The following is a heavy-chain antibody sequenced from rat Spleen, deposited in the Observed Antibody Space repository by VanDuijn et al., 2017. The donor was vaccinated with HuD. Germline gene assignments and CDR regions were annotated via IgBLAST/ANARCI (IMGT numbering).Heavy chain of an antibody. CDR2: ISPSGGGT. Sequence: EVQLVESDGGLVQPGRSLKLSCAASGFIFTDFYMAWVRQAPTKGLEWVASISPSGGGTYYRDSVKGRFTVSRDNAKSTLYLQMNSLRSEDTATYYCTREYYSQFPYWGQGTLVTVSS. CDR1: GFIFTDFY. J-gene: IGHJ3*01. V-gene: IGHV5-27*01. CDR3: TREYYSQFPY. D-gene: IGHD1-1*01.